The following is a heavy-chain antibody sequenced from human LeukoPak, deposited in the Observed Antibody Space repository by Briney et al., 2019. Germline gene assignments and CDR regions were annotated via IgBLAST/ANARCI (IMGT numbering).Heavy chain of an antibody. CDR2: ISAYNGNT. CDR1: GYTFNIYH. D-gene: IGHD2-21*01. Sequence: ASVKVSFKASGYTFNIYHMHWVRQAPGPGLEWMGWISAYNGNTNHAQKLQGRVTMTTDTSTSTAYMELRSLRSDDTAVYYCARGGGGGAFDIWGQGTMVTVSS. V-gene: IGHV1-18*04. CDR3: ARGGGGGAFDI. J-gene: IGHJ3*02.